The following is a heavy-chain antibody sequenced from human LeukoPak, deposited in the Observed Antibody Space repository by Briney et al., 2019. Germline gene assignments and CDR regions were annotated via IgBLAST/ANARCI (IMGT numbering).Heavy chain of an antibody. CDR2: ISAYNGNT. V-gene: IGHV1-18*01. D-gene: IGHD1-26*01. CDR1: GYTFTSYG. CDR3: ARGLGAGYFDY. Sequence: ASVKVSCKASGYTFTSYGISWVRQAPGPRLEWMGWISAYNGNTKHAQKLQGRVTMTTDTSTSTAYMELRSLRSDDTAVYYCARGLGAGYFDYWGQGTLVTVSS. J-gene: IGHJ4*02.